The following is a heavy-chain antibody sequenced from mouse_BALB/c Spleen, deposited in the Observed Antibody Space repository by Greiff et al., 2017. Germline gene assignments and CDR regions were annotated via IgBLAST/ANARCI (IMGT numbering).Heavy chain of an antibody. D-gene: IGHD3-3*01. Sequence: EVKLMESGPGLVEPSQSLSLTCTVTGYSITSGYYWNWIRQFPGNKLEWMGCISYDGSNNYNPSLDNRISITRYTCKHQFFLKLNLVTTEETATYDCAKGDFVRPHWGQGTLVTVSA. V-gene: IGHV3-6*02. CDR2: ISYDGSN. CDR1: GYSITSGYY. J-gene: IGHJ3*01. CDR3: AKGDFVRPH.